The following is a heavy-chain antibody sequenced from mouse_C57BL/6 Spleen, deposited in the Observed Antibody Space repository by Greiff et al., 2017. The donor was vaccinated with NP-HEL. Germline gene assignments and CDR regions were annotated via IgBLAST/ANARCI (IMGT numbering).Heavy chain of an antibody. D-gene: IGHD2-3*01. J-gene: IGHJ1*03. V-gene: IGHV5-17*01. CDR2: ISSGSSTI. CDR3: AREDGYYRYFDV. CDR1: GFTFSDYG. Sequence: EVKLVESGGGLVKPGGSLKLSCAASGFTFSDYGMHWVRQAPEKGLEWVAYISSGSSTIYYADTVKGRFTISRDNAKNTLFLQMTSLRSEDTAMYYCAREDGYYRYFDVWGTGTTVTVSS.